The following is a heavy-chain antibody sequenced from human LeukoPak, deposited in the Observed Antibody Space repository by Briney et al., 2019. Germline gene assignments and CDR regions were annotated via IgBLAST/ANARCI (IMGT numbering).Heavy chain of an antibody. V-gene: IGHV4-34*01. J-gene: IGHJ4*02. CDR3: ARAVAGKWELPPRLDY. D-gene: IGHD1-26*01. CDR2: INHSGST. CDR1: GGSFSGYY. Sequence: PSETLSLTCAVYGGSFSGYYWSWIRQPPGKGLEWIGEINHSGSTNYNPSLKSQVTISVDTSKNQFSLKLSSVTAADTAVYYCARAVAGKWELPPRLDYWGQGTLVTVSS.